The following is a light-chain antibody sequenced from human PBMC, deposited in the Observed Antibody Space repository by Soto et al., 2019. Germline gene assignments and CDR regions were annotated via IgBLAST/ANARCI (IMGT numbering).Light chain of an antibody. V-gene: IGLV2-14*01. Sequence: QSALTQPASVSGSPGQSITVSCTGTSSDVGGYNSVSWYQQHPGKTPKLMIFEVNNRPSGVSNRFSGSKSGNTASLTISGLQAEDEADYYCTSYTNSNTYAFGPGTKLTVL. CDR2: EVN. J-gene: IGLJ1*01. CDR1: SSDVGGYNS. CDR3: TSYTNSNTYA.